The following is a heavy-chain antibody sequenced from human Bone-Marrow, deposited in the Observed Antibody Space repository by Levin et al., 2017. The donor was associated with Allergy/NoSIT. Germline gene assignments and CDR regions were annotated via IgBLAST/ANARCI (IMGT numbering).Heavy chain of an antibody. D-gene: IGHD3/OR15-3a*01. CDR3: ARDKDWAFDY. Sequence: PGESLKISCAASEFLFRSYSMNWIRQAPGKGLEWISYISSTFEIWYADSVKGRFTISRDNAKDSLYLQMNSLRDEDTAVYFCARDKDWAFDYWGQGTLVTVSS. CDR2: ISSTFEI. J-gene: IGHJ4*02. V-gene: IGHV3-48*02. CDR1: EFLFRSYS.